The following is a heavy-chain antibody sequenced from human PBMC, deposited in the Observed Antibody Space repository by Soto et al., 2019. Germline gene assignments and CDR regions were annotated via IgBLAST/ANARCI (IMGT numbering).Heavy chain of an antibody. D-gene: IGHD6-19*01. J-gene: IGHJ2*01. Sequence: ASVKVSCKASGYTFINYGIHWVRQAPGQRLEWMGWINAGNGNTKYSQNFQDRVTITRDTSASTAYMELSSLRSEDTAVFYCASSGYSRGGYHWYFDLWGRGTMVTVSS. CDR3: ASSGYSRGGYHWYFDL. V-gene: IGHV1-3*01. CDR2: INAGNGNT. CDR1: GYTFINYG.